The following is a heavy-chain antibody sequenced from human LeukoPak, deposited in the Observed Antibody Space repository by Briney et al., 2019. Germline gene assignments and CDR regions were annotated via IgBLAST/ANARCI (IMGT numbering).Heavy chain of an antibody. CDR3: ARQVDDY. CDR2: IREDGSKR. D-gene: IGHD2-15*01. CDR1: GFTFSNYW. J-gene: IGHJ4*01. Sequence: GGSLRLSCVASGFTFSNYWRSWVRQAPGKGLECVANIREDGSKRYYVDSVKGRFTISRDNAKNSLYLQMNSLRAEVTAVYYCARQVDDYWGHGTLVTVSS. V-gene: IGHV3-7*01.